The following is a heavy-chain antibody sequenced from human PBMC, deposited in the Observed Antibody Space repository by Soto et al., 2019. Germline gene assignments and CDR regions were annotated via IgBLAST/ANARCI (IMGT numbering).Heavy chain of an antibody. CDR1: GGSISSYY. D-gene: IGHD6-19*01. CDR3: ARDRQWRSPGHGMDV. Sequence: SENLSLTCTDSGGSISSYYWSWIRLPPGKGLAWIGYIYDSVKTNYNPSLKSRVTISVDTSKNQFSLRMRSVTAADTAVHYCARDRQWRSPGHGMDVWGQGTTLTVSS. V-gene: IGHV4-59*01. J-gene: IGHJ6*02. CDR2: IYDSVKT.